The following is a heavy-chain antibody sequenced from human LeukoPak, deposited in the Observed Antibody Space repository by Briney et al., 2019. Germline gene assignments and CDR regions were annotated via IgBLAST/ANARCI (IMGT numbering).Heavy chain of an antibody. CDR3: VREADGYYYFDY. CDR1: GGSTSSFY. J-gene: IGHJ4*02. V-gene: IGHV4-59*01. CDR2: VLYSGST. D-gene: IGHD5-24*01. Sequence: SETLSLTCTVSGGSTSSFYWSWIRQPPGKGLPWIGYVLYSGSTNYNPSLKSRVTISLDTSKNQFSMRLTSVTAADTAVYYCVREADGYYYFDYWGQGTLVTVSS.